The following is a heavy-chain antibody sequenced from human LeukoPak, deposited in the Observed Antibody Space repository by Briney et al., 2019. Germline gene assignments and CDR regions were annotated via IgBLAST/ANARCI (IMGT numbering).Heavy chain of an antibody. CDR1: GYTFTSYA. D-gene: IGHD3-22*01. CDR2: INTNTGNP. Sequence: ASVKVSCKASGYTFTSYAMNWVRQAPGQGLEWMGWINTNTGNPTYAQDFTGRFVFSLDTSVSTAYLQISSLKAEDTAVYYCARDPNYYDSSGYYSEGYFDYWGQGTLVTVSS. V-gene: IGHV7-4-1*02. CDR3: ARDPNYYDSSGYYSEGYFDY. J-gene: IGHJ4*02.